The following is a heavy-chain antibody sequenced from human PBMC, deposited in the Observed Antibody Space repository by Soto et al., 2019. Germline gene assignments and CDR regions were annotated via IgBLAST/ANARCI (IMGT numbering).Heavy chain of an antibody. Sequence: GGSLRLSCAASGLTFRSYWMHWVRQAPGKGLVWVSRINTDGSVAMYVDSVKGRFTISRDNAKNTLYLHMNSLRAEDTAVYYCVRDMQLWRLDSWGQGILVTVPQ. CDR2: INTDGSVA. V-gene: IGHV3-74*03. J-gene: IGHJ4*02. CDR1: GLTFRSYW. D-gene: IGHD2-21*01. CDR3: VRDMQLWRLDS.